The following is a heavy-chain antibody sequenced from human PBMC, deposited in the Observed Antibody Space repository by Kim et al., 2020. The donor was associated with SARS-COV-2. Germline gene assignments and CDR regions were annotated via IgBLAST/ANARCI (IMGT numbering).Heavy chain of an antibody. D-gene: IGHD2-15*01. CDR2: IWYDGSNK. CDR1: GFTFSSYG. J-gene: IGHJ4*02. CDR3: ARSGSYCSGGSCLDY. V-gene: IGHV3-33*08. Sequence: GGSLRLSCAASGFTFSSYGMHWVRQAPGKGLEWVAVIWYDGSNKYYVGSVKGRFTISRDNSKDTVYLQMDSLRAEDTAVYYCARSGSYCSGGSCLDYWGQGTLVTVSS.